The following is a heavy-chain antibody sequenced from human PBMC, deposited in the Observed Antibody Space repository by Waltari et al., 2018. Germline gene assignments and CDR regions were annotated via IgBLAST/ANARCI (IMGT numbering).Heavy chain of an antibody. CDR2: IYWNDDK. CDR3: AHYITGAFDY. D-gene: IGHD1-20*01. V-gene: IGHV2-5*01. Sequence: GWIRQPPGKALEWLVLIYWNDDKRYSPSLKSRLTITKDTSKTQVVLTMTNMDPVDTATYYCAHYITGAFDYWGQGTLVTVSS. J-gene: IGHJ4*02.